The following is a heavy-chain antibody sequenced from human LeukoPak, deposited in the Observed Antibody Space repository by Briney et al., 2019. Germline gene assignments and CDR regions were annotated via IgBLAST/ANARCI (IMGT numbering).Heavy chain of an antibody. CDR1: GYTFTSYG. D-gene: IGHD2-21*02. Sequence: ASVKVSCKASGYTFTSYGISWVRQAPGQGLEWMGWISAYNGNTNYAQKLQGRVTMTTDTSTSTAYMELRSLRSDDTAVYYCARDISVVTALTFDYWGQGTLVTVSS. CDR2: ISAYNGNT. V-gene: IGHV1-18*01. J-gene: IGHJ4*02. CDR3: ARDISVVTALTFDY.